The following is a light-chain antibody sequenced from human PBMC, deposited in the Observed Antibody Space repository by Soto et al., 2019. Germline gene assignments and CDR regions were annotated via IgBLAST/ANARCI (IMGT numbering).Light chain of an antibody. J-gene: IGKJ5*01. CDR1: QTVGSN. Sequence: EIVLTQSPDTLSVSPGERATLSCRASQTVGSNLAWYQQKPGQAPRLLIYGASTRATGIPARFSGSGSGTEFTINIRSIQSADFDIYYCQQHSNWPSFGQRTRLEIK. CDR3: QQHSNWPS. CDR2: GAS. V-gene: IGKV3-15*01.